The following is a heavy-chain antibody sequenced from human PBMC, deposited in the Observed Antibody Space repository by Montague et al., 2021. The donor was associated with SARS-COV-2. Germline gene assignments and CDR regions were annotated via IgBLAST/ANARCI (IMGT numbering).Heavy chain of an antibody. D-gene: IGHD3-3*01. V-gene: IGHV4-39*01. CDR1: GGSIISSSCY. CDR3: ARKASRGITIFGVVTASYYFDY. Sequence: SETLSLTCTVSGGSIISSSCYWGWIRQPPGKGLEWIGSIYYSGSTYYNPSLKSRVTISVDTSKNQFSLKLSSVTAADTAVYYCARKASRGITIFGVVTASYYFDYWGQGTLVTVSS. CDR2: IYYSGST. J-gene: IGHJ4*02.